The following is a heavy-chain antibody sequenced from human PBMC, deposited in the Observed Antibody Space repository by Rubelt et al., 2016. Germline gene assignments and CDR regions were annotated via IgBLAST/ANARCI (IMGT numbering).Heavy chain of an antibody. J-gene: IGHJ4*02. CDR1: GSIFSNYG. Sequence: ESGGGVVQPGRSLRLSCAASGSIFSNYGMHWVRQAPGKGLEWVALVSYDASDEYYADSVKGRFTISRDNSKNTLYLQMKSLSAEDTALYYCARDRNEYDTTNYYNDRGQRATVTV. CDR2: VSYDASDE. CDR3: ARDRNEYDTTNYYND. V-gene: IGHV3-30*03. D-gene: IGHD3-10*01.